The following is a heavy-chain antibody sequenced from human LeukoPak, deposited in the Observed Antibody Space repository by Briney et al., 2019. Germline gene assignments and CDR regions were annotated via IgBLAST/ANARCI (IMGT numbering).Heavy chain of an antibody. V-gene: IGHV3-53*01. CDR3: AGYYDTSGSHAFDI. CDR2: IFSGGGR. CDR1: GFTVSSNY. D-gene: IGHD3-22*01. Sequence: GGSLRLSCAASGFTVSSNYMSWVRQAPGKGLDWVSVIFSGGGRNYADSVKGRFTISRDNSKNTLYLQMNCLRAEDTAVYYCAGYYDTSGSHAFDIWGQGTMVTVSS. J-gene: IGHJ3*02.